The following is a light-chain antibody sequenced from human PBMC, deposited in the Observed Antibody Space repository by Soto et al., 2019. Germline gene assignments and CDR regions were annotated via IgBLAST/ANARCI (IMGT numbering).Light chain of an antibody. CDR1: QSVSSN. Sequence: EIMMTQSPATLSVSPGERATLSCRASQSVSSNLAWYQQKPGQAPRLLIYGASTRATGIPARFSGSGSGTEFTLIISSLQSEDFAVYYCQQYSDWPPITFGQGTRLEIK. CDR3: QQYSDWPPIT. CDR2: GAS. V-gene: IGKV3-15*01. J-gene: IGKJ5*01.